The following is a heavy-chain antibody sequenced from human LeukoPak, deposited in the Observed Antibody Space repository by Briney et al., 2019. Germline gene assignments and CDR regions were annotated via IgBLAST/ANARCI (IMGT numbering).Heavy chain of an antibody. CDR3: AHRRRTPVGGSKYWYFDL. D-gene: IGHD6-19*01. CDR1: GFSLSTSDVG. V-gene: IGHV2-5*02. J-gene: IGHJ2*01. CDR2: IYWDDDT. Sequence: SGPTLVKPTQTLTLTCTFSGFSLSTSDVGVGWIRQPAGKALEWLALIYWDDDTRYSPSLKSRLTITKDTSKNQVVLTMTNMDPVDTATYYCAHRRRTPVGGSKYWYFDLWGRGTLVTVSS.